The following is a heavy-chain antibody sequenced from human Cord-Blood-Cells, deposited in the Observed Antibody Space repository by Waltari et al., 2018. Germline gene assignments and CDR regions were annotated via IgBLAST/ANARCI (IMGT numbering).Heavy chain of an antibody. D-gene: IGHD3-16*01. V-gene: IGHV3-30*18. CDR2: ISYDGSNK. CDR1: GFTFSSYG. Sequence: QVQLVESGGGVVQPGRSLRLSCAASGFTFSSYGMHWVRQAPGKGLGWVAVISYDGSNKYYADSVKGRFTISRDNSKNTLYLQMNSLRAEDTAVYYCAKDLDVWDLDYWGQGTLVTVSS. CDR3: AKDLDVWDLDY. J-gene: IGHJ4*02.